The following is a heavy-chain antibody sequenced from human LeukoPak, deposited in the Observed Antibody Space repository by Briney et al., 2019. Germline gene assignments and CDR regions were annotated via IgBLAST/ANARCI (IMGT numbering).Heavy chain of an antibody. CDR3: ARDFGHYYYDSSGYWGLDY. CDR2: INSDGSST. V-gene: IGHV3-74*01. Sequence: GGSLRLSCAAPVFTFSSYWMHSVRQAPGKGQVWVSRINSDGSSTSYADSVKGRFTISRDNAKNTLYLQMNSLRAEDTAVYYCARDFGHYYYDSSGYWGLDYWGQGTLVTVSS. D-gene: IGHD3-22*01. CDR1: VFTFSSYW. J-gene: IGHJ4*02.